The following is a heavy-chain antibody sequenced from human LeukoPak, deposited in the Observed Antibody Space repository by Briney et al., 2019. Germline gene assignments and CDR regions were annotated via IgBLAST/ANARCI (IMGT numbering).Heavy chain of an antibody. V-gene: IGHV1-2*02. J-gene: IGHJ4*02. CDR1: GYTFTGYY. CDR3: ARGLDTSGWYSD. CDR2: IDPNSGGT. Sequence: GASVKVSCKASGYTFTGYYIHWLGQAPGQGPEWMGWIDPNSGGTFYAQKFQGRVTMTCDTSISTAYMELSRLRSDDTAAYYCARGLDTSGWYSDWGQGTLVTVSS. D-gene: IGHD6-19*01.